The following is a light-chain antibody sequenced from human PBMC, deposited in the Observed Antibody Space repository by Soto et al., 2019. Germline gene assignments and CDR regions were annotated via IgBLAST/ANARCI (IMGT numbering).Light chain of an antibody. Sequence: EIVLTQSPATLSLSPGERATLSCRASQSVSSYLAWYQQKPGQAPRLLIDDASNRAAGIPARLSGSGSGTYYTRTISSLEPEDLEVYYWQQRSNWLTFGGGTKVESK. CDR1: QSVSSY. J-gene: IGKJ4*01. CDR3: QQRSNWLT. CDR2: DAS. V-gene: IGKV3-11*01.